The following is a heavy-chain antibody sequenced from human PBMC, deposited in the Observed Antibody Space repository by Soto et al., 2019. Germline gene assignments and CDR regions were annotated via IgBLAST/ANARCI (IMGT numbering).Heavy chain of an antibody. CDR1: GFTFSSYA. V-gene: IGHV3-33*08. J-gene: IGHJ4*02. CDR2: IWYDGNNK. Sequence: VQLLESGGGLVQPGGSLRLSCAASGFTFSSYAMSWVRQAPGKGLEWVSSIWYDGNNKYYADSVKGRFTISRDNSRNTLFLQMNSLRAEDTALYYCVGRGNQNWGDYWGQGTQVTVSS. D-gene: IGHD7-27*01. CDR3: VGRGNQNWGDY.